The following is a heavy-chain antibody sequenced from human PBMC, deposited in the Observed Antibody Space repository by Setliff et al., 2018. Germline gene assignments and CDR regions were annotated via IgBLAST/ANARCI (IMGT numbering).Heavy chain of an antibody. J-gene: IGHJ4*02. CDR1: GGSFSGYY. Sequence: PSETLSLTCAVYGGSFSGYYWSWIRQPPGKGLEWIGEINHSGSTNYNPSLKSRVTISIDASKNQFSLKLSSVTAADTAVYYCARPHYYDSSGYYYDYWGQGTLVTVSS. CDR2: INHSGST. D-gene: IGHD3-22*01. CDR3: ARPHYYDSSGYYYDY. V-gene: IGHV4-34*01.